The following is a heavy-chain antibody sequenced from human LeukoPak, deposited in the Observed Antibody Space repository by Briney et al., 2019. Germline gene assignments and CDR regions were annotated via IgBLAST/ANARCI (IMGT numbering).Heavy chain of an antibody. Sequence: ASVKVSCKVSGYTLTELSMHWVRQAPGKGLEWMGGFNPEDGETIYVQKFQGRVTMTEDTSTDTAYMELSSLRSEDTAVYYCATVLLYDSSGYYSNYFDYWGQGTLVTVSS. CDR1: GYTLTELS. CDR2: FNPEDGET. J-gene: IGHJ4*02. D-gene: IGHD3-22*01. V-gene: IGHV1-24*01. CDR3: ATVLLYDSSGYYSNYFDY.